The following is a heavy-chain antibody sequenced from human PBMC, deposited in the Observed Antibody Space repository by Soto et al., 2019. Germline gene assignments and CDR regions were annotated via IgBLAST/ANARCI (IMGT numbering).Heavy chain of an antibody. CDR2: IIPIFGTA. CDR1: GGTFSSYA. CDR3: ASQVYYYDSSGYYYDYYGMDV. J-gene: IGHJ6*02. V-gene: IGHV1-69*06. D-gene: IGHD3-22*01. Sequence: QVQLVQSGAEVKKPGSSVKVSCKASGGTFSSYAISWVRQAPGQGLEWMGGIIPIFGTANYAQKFQGRVTITADKSTSTAYMEPSSLRSEDTAVYYCASQVYYYDSSGYYYDYYGMDVWGQGTTVTVSS.